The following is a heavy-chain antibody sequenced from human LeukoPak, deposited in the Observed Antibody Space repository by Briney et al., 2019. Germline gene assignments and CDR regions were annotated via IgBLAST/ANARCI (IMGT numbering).Heavy chain of an antibody. CDR3: ARGKDGGAGIVVVPAVFDY. J-gene: IGHJ4*02. V-gene: IGHV1-2*02. CDR2: INPNRGGT. Sequence: ASVKVSCKASGYTFTGYYMHWVRQAPGQGLEWMGWINPNRGGTNYAQRFQGRVTMTSDTSISTAYVELSRLRSDDTAVYYCARGKDGGAGIVVVPAVFDYWGQGTLVTVSS. CDR1: GYTFTGYY. D-gene: IGHD2-2*01.